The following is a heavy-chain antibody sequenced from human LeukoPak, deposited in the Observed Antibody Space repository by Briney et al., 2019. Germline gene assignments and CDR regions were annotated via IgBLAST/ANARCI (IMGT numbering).Heavy chain of an antibody. D-gene: IGHD3-10*01. CDR3: ARKTDAKSYYPD. CDR1: GSSIASLNW. V-gene: IGHV4-28*05. CDR2: IYYTGSI. Sequence: PSETLSLTCSVSGSSIASLNWWGWIRQPPGKGLEWIGYIYYTGSIYYNPSPKSRVTMSVDTSKNQFSLRLSSVTVVDTAVYYCARKTDAKSYYPDWGQGTLVTVSS. J-gene: IGHJ4*02.